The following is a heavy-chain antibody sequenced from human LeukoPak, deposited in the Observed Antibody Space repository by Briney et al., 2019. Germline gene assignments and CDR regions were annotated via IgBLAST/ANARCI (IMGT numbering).Heavy chain of an antibody. CDR3: AKHGRVVQVPHRGNWFDP. D-gene: IGHD2-21*01. CDR1: GFTFSSYA. J-gene: IGHJ5*02. V-gene: IGHV3-23*01. Sequence: PGGSLRLSCAASGFTFSSYAMSWVRQAPGKGLEWVSAISGSGGSTYYADSVKGRFTISRDNSKNTLYLQMNSLRAEDTAVYYCAKHGRVVQVPHRGNWFDPWGQGTLVTVSS. CDR2: ISGSGGST.